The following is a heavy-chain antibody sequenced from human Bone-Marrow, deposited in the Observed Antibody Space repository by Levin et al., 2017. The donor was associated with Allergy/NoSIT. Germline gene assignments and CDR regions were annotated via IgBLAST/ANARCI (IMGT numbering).Heavy chain of an antibody. V-gene: IGHV6-1*01. CDR2: TYYRSKWYN. Sequence: SETLSLTCAISGDSVSSNSAAWNWIRQSPSRGLEWLGRTYYRSKWYNDYAVSVKSRITINPDTSKNQFSLQLNSVTPEDTAVYYCARTGSGWYAVADDAFDSWGQGTMVTVSS. D-gene: IGHD6-19*01. CDR3: ARTGSGWYAVADDAFDS. CDR1: GDSVSSNSAA. J-gene: IGHJ3*02.